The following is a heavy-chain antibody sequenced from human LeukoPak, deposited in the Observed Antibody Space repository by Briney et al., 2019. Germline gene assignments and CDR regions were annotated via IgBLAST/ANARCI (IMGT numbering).Heavy chain of an antibody. CDR2: FSPYNGNT. CDR3: ARTVTATSLLFEY. V-gene: IGHV1-18*01. Sequence: GASVQVSCKASGYTFTSYGISWVRQAPGQGLEWMGWFSPYNGNTNYAQKLQGRVTMTTDTSTNTAYMELRSLRSDDTAVYYCARTVTATSLLFEYWGQGTLVTVSS. J-gene: IGHJ4*02. D-gene: IGHD2-21*02. CDR1: GYTFTSYG.